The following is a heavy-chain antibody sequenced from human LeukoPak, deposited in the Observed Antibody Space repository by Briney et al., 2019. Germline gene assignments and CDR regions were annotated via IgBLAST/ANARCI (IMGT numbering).Heavy chain of an antibody. CDR2: ISSSGSTI. V-gene: IGHV3-48*03. CDR3: ARVGGSYGFLSQKPRYFQH. CDR1: GFTFSSYE. D-gene: IGHD1-26*01. Sequence: GGSLRLSCAASGFTFSSYEMNWVRQAPGKGLEWVSYISSSGSTIYYADSVKGRFTISRDNAKNSLYPQMNSLRAEDTAVYYCARVGGSYGFLSQKPRYFQHWGQGTLVTVSS. J-gene: IGHJ1*01.